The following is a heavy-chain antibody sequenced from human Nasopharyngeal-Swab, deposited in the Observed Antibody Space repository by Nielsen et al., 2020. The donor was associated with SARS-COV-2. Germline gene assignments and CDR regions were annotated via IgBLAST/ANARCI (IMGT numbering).Heavy chain of an antibody. CDR1: GFSFNRHA. Sequence: GGSLRLSCAASGFSFNRHAMHWVRQAPGKGLEWVAVISYAGSSEYYADSVKGRFTISRDNFKDTLYLQMNSLRAEDTAVYYCAREVPYSGHDDAFDIWGQGTMVTVSA. V-gene: IGHV3-30*04. D-gene: IGHD5-12*01. CDR3: AREVPYSGHDDAFDI. J-gene: IGHJ3*02. CDR2: ISYAGSSE.